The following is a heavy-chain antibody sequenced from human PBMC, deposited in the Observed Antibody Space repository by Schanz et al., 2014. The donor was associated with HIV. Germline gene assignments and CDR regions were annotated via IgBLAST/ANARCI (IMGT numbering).Heavy chain of an antibody. CDR2: IVPIFGTT. J-gene: IGHJ6*02. CDR3: TRAYCGADCSRFYYYGTDV. Sequence: QVQLVQSGAEVKEPGASVKVSCKPYGHIFTGYLMHWVRQAPGQGLEWMGGIVPIFGTTNYAQRFQGRVSITADESTSTAYMELSGLRSEDTAVYYCTRAYCGADCSRFYYYGTDVWGQGTTVTVSS. CDR1: GHIFTGYL. V-gene: IGHV1-69*01. D-gene: IGHD2-21*02.